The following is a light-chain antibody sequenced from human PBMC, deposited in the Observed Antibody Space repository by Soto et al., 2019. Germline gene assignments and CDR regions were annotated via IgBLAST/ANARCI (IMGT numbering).Light chain of an antibody. Sequence: QSVLTQPASVSGAPGQSITISRTGTSSDVGNYKYVSWYQQHPGKAPKLMIYEVSNRPSGVSNRFSGSKSGNTASLTISGLQAADETDYYCFSYTSSGTYVFGTGTKVTVL. CDR3: FSYTSSGTYV. V-gene: IGLV2-14*01. J-gene: IGLJ1*01. CDR2: EVS. CDR1: SSDVGNYKY.